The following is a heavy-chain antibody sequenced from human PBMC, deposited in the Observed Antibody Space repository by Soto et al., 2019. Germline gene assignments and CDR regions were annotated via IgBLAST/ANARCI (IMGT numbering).Heavy chain of an antibody. V-gene: IGHV1-3*01. CDR1: GYTFTSYA. CDR2: INAGNGNT. J-gene: IGHJ4*02. D-gene: IGHD2-2*01. CDR3: AREQIVVVPAAMDY. Sequence: ASVKVSCKASGYTFTSYAMHWVRQAPGQRLEWMGWINAGNGNTKYSQKFQGRVTITRDTSASTAYMELSSPRSEDTAVYYCAREQIVVVPAAMDYWGQGTLVTVSS.